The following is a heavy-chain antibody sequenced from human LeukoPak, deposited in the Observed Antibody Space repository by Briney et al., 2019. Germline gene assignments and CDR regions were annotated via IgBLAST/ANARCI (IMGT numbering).Heavy chain of an antibody. CDR3: ARDRDGTIAVAGTSGY. J-gene: IGHJ4*02. CDR1: GFTFSSYW. Sequence: GGSLRLSCAASGFTFSSYWMSWVRQAPGKGLEWVVNIKQDGSEKYYVDSVKGRFTISRDNAKNSLYLQMNSLRAEDTAVYYCARDRDGTIAVAGTSGYWGQGTLVTVSS. V-gene: IGHV3-7*01. D-gene: IGHD6-19*01. CDR2: IKQDGSEK.